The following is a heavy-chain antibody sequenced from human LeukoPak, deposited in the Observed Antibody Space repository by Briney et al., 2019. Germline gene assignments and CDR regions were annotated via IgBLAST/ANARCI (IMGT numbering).Heavy chain of an antibody. CDR3: AELDITMIGGV. Sequence: GGSLRLSCAASGFTFSSYEMNWVRQAPGKGLEWVSYISSSGSTIYYADSLKGRFTISRDNAKNSLYLQMNSLRAEDTAVYYCAELDITMIGGVWGKGPTVTISS. V-gene: IGHV3-48*03. CDR2: ISSSGSTI. CDR1: GFTFSSYE. J-gene: IGHJ6*04. D-gene: IGHD3-10*02.